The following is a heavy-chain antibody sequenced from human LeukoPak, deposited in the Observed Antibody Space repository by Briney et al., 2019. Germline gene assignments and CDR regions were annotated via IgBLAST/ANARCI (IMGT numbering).Heavy chain of an antibody. CDR2: IKQDGSEK. CDR3: ARGSGCGGDCSLYYYYYYMDV. V-gene: IGHV3-7*01. CDR1: GFTFSSYW. Sequence: GGSLRLSCAASGFTFSSYWMSWVRQAPGKGLEWVANIKQDGSEKYYVDSVKGRFTISRDNAKNSLYLQMNSLRAEDTAVYYCARGSGCGGDCSLYYYYYYMDVWGKGTTVTISS. J-gene: IGHJ6*03. D-gene: IGHD2-21*02.